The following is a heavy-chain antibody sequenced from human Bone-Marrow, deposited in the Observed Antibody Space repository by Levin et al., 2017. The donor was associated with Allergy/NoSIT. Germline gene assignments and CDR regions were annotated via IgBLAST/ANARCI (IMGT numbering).Heavy chain of an antibody. V-gene: IGHV3-48*03. CDR3: ARDRRGEKVRSPDY. CDR2: ISGGGHTT. Sequence: PAGGSLRLSCAASGFTFDYYEMNWVRQAPGKGLEWISYISGGGHTTYYADSVRGRFTISRDNVNNLLFLQMKSLRVEDTAFYYCARDRRGEKVRSPDYWGQGTLVTVSS. J-gene: IGHJ4*02. CDR1: GFTFDYYE. D-gene: IGHD3-10*01.